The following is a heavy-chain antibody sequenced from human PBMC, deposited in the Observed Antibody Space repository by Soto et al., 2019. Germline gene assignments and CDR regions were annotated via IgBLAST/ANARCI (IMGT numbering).Heavy chain of an antibody. CDR2: ISHSGTT. Sequence: SETLSLTCAVSGDSISDRNWWSWVRQSPGKGLEWIGEISHSGTTNYNPSLKSRVTTSLEKSKRQFSLRVTSVTAADTAVYYCARRDDCSNGVCFMNYFDSWGQGIWVTVS. CDR1: GDSISDRNW. V-gene: IGHV4-4*02. D-gene: IGHD2-8*01. J-gene: IGHJ4*02. CDR3: ARRDDCSNGVCFMNYFDS.